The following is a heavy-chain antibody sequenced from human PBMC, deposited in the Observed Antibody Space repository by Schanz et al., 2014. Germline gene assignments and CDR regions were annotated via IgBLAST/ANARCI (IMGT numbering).Heavy chain of an antibody. J-gene: IGHJ4*02. Sequence: EVQLVESGGGLIHPGGSLRLSCAVSGFTVSTNYMTWVRQAPGKGLECVSVLYTGGSTFYAESVRGRFFISRDSSKNTLFLHMNSLRAEDTAVYYCARGLCSGGSCSSFHAYWGQGTLATVSS. CDR3: ARGLCSGGSCSSFHAY. CDR2: LYTGGST. D-gene: IGHD2-15*01. V-gene: IGHV3-53*01. CDR1: GFTVSTNY.